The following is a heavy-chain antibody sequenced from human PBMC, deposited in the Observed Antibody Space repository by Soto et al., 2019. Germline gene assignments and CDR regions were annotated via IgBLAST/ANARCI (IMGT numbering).Heavy chain of an antibody. CDR1: GYRFTAYA. CDR2: INPGAGGT. D-gene: IGHD6-25*01. CDR3: ARERGNSGTCDY. V-gene: IGHV1-3*01. J-gene: IGHJ4*02. Sequence: QVLLVQSGTGVKRSGASVKLSCKASGYRFTAYALHWVRQAPGQGLEWMGWINPGAGGTKYSQNFQGRFTITRDTSATTAYMDLSSLTPEDTAVYFCARERGNSGTCDYWGQGPLVNVSS.